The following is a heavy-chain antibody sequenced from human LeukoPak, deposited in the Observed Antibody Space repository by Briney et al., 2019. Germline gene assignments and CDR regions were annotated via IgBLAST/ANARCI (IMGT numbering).Heavy chain of an antibody. CDR3: ARTDSVVDAFDI. CDR2: ISTYNGNT. CDR1: GYTFTSYG. J-gene: IGHJ3*02. D-gene: IGHD2-15*01. V-gene: IGHV1-18*01. Sequence: GASVKVSCKASGYTFTSYGISWVRQALGQGLEWMGWISTYNGNTNYAQKLQGRVTMTTDTSTSTAYMELRSLRSDDTAVYYCARTDSVVDAFDIWGQGTMVTVSS.